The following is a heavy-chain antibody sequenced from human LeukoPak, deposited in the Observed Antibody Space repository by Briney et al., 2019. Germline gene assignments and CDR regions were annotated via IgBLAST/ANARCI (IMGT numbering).Heavy chain of an antibody. D-gene: IGHD6-19*01. CDR1: GGSISSYY. CDR2: IYYSGST. Sequence: MASETLSLTCTVSGGSISSYYWSWIRQPPGKGLEWIGYIYYSGSTNYNPSLKSRVTISVDTSKNQFSLKLSSVTAADAAVYYCARVDEIAVAGPLNYYYYYGMDVWGQGTTVTVSS. CDR3: ARVDEIAVAGPLNYYYYYGMDV. J-gene: IGHJ6*02. V-gene: IGHV4-59*01.